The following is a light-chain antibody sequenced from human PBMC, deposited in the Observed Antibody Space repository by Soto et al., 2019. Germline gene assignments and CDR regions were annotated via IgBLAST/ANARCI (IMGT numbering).Light chain of an antibody. J-gene: IGLJ1*01. CDR2: EVT. Sequence: QSALTQPASVSGSPGQSITISCTGTSSDVGGYKYVTWYQQYPGKAPKLIIYEVTNRPSGVSNRFSGSKSGNTASLTISGLQTEDEADYYCSSYTSSSSYVFGTGTKLTVL. CDR1: SSDVGGYKY. V-gene: IGLV2-14*01. CDR3: SSYTSSSSYV.